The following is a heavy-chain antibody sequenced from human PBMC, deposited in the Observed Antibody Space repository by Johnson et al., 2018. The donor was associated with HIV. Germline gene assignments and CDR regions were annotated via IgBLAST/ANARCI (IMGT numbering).Heavy chain of an antibody. J-gene: IGHJ3*02. V-gene: IGHV3-30*18. CDR2: ISYDGSNK. CDR3: AKARFLEHAFDI. CDR1: GFTFSSYG. Sequence: QEQLVESGGGVVQPGRSLRLSCAASGFTFSSYGMHWVRQAPGKGLEWVAVISYDGSNKYYADSVKGRFTISRDNSKNTLYLQMNSLRAEDTAVYYCAKARFLEHAFDIWGQGTMVTVSS. D-gene: IGHD3-3*01.